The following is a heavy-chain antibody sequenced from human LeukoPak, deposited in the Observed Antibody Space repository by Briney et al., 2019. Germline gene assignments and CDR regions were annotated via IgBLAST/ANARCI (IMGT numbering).Heavy chain of an antibody. J-gene: IGHJ4*02. D-gene: IGHD2-2*02. Sequence: PGGSLRLSCSASGFTFRSYGMHWVRQAPGKGLEWVAFIRFDGSNQYYADSVKGRFTISRDNSNNTLSLQMNTLRGDDTAVYFCVKGYRESHFDSWGQGTLVTVSS. CDR1: GFTFRSYG. CDR2: IRFDGSNQ. CDR3: VKGYRESHFDS. V-gene: IGHV3-30*02.